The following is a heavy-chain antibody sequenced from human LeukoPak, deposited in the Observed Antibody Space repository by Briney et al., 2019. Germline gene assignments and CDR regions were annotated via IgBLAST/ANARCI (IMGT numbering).Heavy chain of an antibody. CDR2: IYYDGST. Sequence: SETLSLTXAVSRGSISSYYWSWIRQSPGKGLEWIGYIYYDGSTNYNPSLKSRATISLDTSKNQFSLRLSSVTAADTAVYYCASLGGSGSWNFGYWGQGALVTVSS. D-gene: IGHD3-10*01. CDR3: ASLGGSGSWNFGY. V-gene: IGHV4-59*01. CDR1: RGSISSYY. J-gene: IGHJ4*02.